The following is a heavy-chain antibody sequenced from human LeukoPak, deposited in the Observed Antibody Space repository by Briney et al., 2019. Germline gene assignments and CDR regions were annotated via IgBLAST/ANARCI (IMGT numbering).Heavy chain of an antibody. CDR3: ARDRITMVRGVIVYYYGMDV. V-gene: IGHV4-4*02. Sequence: SETLSLTCAVSGGSISSSNWWSWVRQPPGKGLEWIGEIYHSGSTNYNPSLKSRVTISVDKSKNQFSLKLSSVTAADTAVYYWARDRITMVRGVIVYYYGMDVWGQGTTVTVSS. J-gene: IGHJ6*02. CDR1: GGSISSSNW. CDR2: IYHSGST. D-gene: IGHD3-10*01.